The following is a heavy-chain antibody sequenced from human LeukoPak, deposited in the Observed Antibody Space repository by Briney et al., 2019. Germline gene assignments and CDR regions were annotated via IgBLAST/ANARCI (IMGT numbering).Heavy chain of an antibody. CDR2: INSDGSST. V-gene: IGHV3-74*01. J-gene: IGHJ3*02. CDR3: ARDGTYHDAFDI. CDR1: GFTFSSYW. D-gene: IGHD1-26*01. Sequence: GGSLRLSCAASGFTFSSYWMHWVRQAPGKGLVWVSRINSDGSSTSYADSVKGRFTISGDNAKNTLYLQMNSLRAEDTAVYYCARDGTYHDAFDIWGQGTMVTVSS.